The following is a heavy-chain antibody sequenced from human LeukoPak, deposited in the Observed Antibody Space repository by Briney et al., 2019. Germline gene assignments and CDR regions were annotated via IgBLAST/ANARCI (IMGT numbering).Heavy chain of an antibody. CDR2: VYYSGST. Sequence: SETLSLTCIVSGGSISTDDYYWGWIRQPPGKGLEWIGSVYYSGSTYYNPSLKSRVTISVDTSKNQFSLKLSSVTAADTAVYYCARHRRPYYFDYWGRGTLVTVSS. CDR3: ARHRRPYYFDY. J-gene: IGHJ4*02. CDR1: GGSISTDDYY. D-gene: IGHD1-14*01. V-gene: IGHV4-39*01.